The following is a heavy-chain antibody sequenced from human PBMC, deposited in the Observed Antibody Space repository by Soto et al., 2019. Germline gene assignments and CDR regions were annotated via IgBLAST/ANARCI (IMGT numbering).Heavy chain of an antibody. CDR1: GFTFSTYT. J-gene: IGHJ6*02. V-gene: IGHV3-21*01. CDR2: ITGYSNFK. Sequence: VGSLRLSCAASGFTFSTYTMSWVRQAPGKGLEWLSFITGYSNFKLYADSVEGRFSISRDNAKNSVYLEMNSLRADDTGVYYCARDLPGAKDYGMDVWGQGTTVTVSS. CDR3: ARDLPGAKDYGMDV.